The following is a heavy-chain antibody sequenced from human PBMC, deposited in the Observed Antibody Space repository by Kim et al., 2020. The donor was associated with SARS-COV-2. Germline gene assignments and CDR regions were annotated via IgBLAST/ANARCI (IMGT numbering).Heavy chain of an antibody. D-gene: IGHD4-17*01. J-gene: IGHJ4*02. CDR3: AKAPAGGDYYD. CDR1: GFIFRNYG. Sequence: GGSLRLSCAASGFIFRNYGMHWVRQAPGKGLEWVAVIWYDGSNKYYADSVKGRFTISRDNSKNTLYLQMNSLRAEDTAVYYCAKAPAGGDYYDWGQGTLVTVSS. V-gene: IGHV3-33*06. CDR2: IWYDGSNK.